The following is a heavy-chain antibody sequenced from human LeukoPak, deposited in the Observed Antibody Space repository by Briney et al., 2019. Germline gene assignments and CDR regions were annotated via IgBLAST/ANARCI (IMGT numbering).Heavy chain of an antibody. CDR1: GGTFSSYA. CDR2: IILIFGTA. V-gene: IGHV1-69*05. J-gene: IGHJ4*02. D-gene: IGHD2-2*01. Sequence: ASVKVSCKASGGTFSSYAISWVRQAPGQGLEWMGGIILIFGTANYAQKFQGRVTITTDESTSTAYMELSSLRSEDTAVYYCARAGGYCSSTSCPEMDHFDYWGQGTLVTVSS. CDR3: ARAGGYCSSTSCPEMDHFDY.